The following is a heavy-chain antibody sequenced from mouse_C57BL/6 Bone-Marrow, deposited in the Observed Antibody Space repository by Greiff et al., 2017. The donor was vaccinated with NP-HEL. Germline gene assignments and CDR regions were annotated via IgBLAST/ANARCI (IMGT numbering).Heavy chain of an antibody. J-gene: IGHJ1*03. D-gene: IGHD2-2*01. CDR3: AIGIYYGYDGYFDV. V-gene: IGHV1-74*01. CDR1: GYTFTSYW. CDR2: IHPSDSDT. Sequence: QVQLQQPGAELVKPGASVKVSCKASGYTFTSYWMHWVKQRPGQGLEWIGRIHPSDSDTNYNQKFKGKAKLTVDNYSSTAYMHLSSLTSEDSAVYYCAIGIYYGYDGYFDVWGTGTTVTVSS.